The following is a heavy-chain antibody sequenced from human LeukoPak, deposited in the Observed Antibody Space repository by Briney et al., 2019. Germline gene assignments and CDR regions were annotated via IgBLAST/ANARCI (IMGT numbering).Heavy chain of an antibody. Sequence: ASVKASCTASGYTFTSYGISWVRQAPGQGLEWMGWISAYNGNTNYAQKLQGRVTMTTDTSTSTAYMELRSLRSDDTAVYYCARDKQWLGSKYYFDYWGQGTLVTVSS. V-gene: IGHV1-18*01. CDR3: ARDKQWLGSKYYFDY. J-gene: IGHJ4*02. CDR2: ISAYNGNT. CDR1: GYTFTSYG. D-gene: IGHD6-19*01.